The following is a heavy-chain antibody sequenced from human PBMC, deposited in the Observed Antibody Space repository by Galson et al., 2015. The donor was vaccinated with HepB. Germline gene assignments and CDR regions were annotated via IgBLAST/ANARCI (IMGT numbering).Heavy chain of an antibody. CDR2: VSHDGGTT. CDR1: GFIFSNYA. J-gene: IGHJ4*02. CDR3: VFGYFFDY. D-gene: IGHD3-16*01. Sequence: SLRLSCAASGFIFSNYAMSWVRQAPGKGLEWVSTVSHDGGTTYYADSVKGRFTISRDNSKNTLSLQMNSLRAEDTAVYYCVFGYFFDYWGQGTLVTVSS. V-gene: IGHV3-23*01.